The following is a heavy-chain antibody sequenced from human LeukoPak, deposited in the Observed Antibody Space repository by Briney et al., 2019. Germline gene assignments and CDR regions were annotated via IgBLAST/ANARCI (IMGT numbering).Heavy chain of an antibody. J-gene: IGHJ6*03. CDR2: IIPIFGTA. CDR3: AIDVAIPPPKNYYYMDV. CDR1: GGTFSSYA. D-gene: IGHD2-21*01. V-gene: IGHV1-69*05. Sequence: SVKVSCKASGGTFSSYAISWVRQAPGQGLEWMGRIIPIFGTANYAQKFQGRVTITTDESTSTAYMELSSLRSEDTAVYYCAIDVAIPPPKNYYYMDVWGKGTTVTVSS.